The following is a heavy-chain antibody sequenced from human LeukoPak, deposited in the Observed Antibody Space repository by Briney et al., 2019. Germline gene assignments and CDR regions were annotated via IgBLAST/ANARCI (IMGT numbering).Heavy chain of an antibody. CDR3: VKEHYYDSSGYYARIFDY. D-gene: IGHD3-22*01. Sequence: PGRSLRLSCSASGFTFSSYAMHWVRQASGKGLEYVSAISSHGRDAYYADSVKGRFTISRDNSKNTVYLQMSSLRAEDTAVYYCVKEHYYDSSGYYARIFDYWGQGTLVTVSS. CDR2: ISSHGRDA. CDR1: GFTFSSYA. V-gene: IGHV3-64D*06. J-gene: IGHJ4*02.